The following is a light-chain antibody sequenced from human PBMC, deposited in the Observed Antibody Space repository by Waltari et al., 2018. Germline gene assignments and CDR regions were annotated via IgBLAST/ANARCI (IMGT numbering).Light chain of an antibody. Sequence: QSALTQPASVSGSPGQSITISCTGTSSDIGGYKLVSWYQQHPGRAPKLLVYEGSKRPSGVSSRFSGAKSGNTASLTSSGLQAEDEANYYCCSVASPNTVIFGGGTKLTVL. CDR2: EGS. V-gene: IGLV2-23*03. J-gene: IGLJ2*01. CDR3: CSVASPNTVI. CDR1: SSDIGGYKL.